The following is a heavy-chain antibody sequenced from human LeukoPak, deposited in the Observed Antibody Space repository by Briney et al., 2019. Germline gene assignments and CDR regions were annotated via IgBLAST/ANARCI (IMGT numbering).Heavy chain of an antibody. J-gene: IGHJ4*02. Sequence: SETLSLTCTVSGDSISSTSHYWAWIRQSPAKGLQWIGSIYYSGTTYYNLSLKSRVTISVDTSNNHFSLKLSSVTAADTAVYYCARQNIYGGNSVGFDYWGTGTLVTVSS. D-gene: IGHD4-23*01. V-gene: IGHV4-39*01. CDR3: ARQNIYGGNSVGFDY. CDR2: IYYSGTT. CDR1: GDSISSTSHY.